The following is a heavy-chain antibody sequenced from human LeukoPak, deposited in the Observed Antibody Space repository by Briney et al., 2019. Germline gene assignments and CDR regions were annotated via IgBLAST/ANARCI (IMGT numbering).Heavy chain of an antibody. CDR1: GFXFSSYS. D-gene: IGHD6-13*01. CDR3: ARGYYSSSRFDS. CDR2: ISSSSSYI. V-gene: IGHV3-21*01. J-gene: IGHJ4*02. Sequence: GGSLRLSCAASGFXFSSYSINWVRQAPGKGLEWVSSISSSSSYIYYADSVKGRFTISRDNAENTLYMRMNSLRPEDTAVYYCARGYYSSSRFDSWGQGTLVTVSS.